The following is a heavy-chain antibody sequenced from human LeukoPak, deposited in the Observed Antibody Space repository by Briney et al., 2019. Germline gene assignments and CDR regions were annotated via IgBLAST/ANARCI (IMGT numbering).Heavy chain of an antibody. D-gene: IGHD1-1*01. CDR3: ATDTNLDLDY. Sequence: PGGSLRLSCAASGFTFSSYAMSWVRQAPGKGLEWVANIKQDGSEKYYVDSVKGRFTISRDSAKNSLYLQMNSLRAEDTAVYYCATDTNLDLDYWGQGTLVTVSS. CDR1: GFTFSSYA. CDR2: IKQDGSEK. J-gene: IGHJ4*02. V-gene: IGHV3-7*03.